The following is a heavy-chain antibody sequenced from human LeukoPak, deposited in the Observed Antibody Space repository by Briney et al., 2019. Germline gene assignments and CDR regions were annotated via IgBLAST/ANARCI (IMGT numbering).Heavy chain of an antibody. V-gene: IGHV3-23*01. CDR3: AKDGELRFLEWLYY. J-gene: IGHJ4*02. Sequence: GGSLRLSCTASGFSFKKYGIHWVRQAPGKGLEWVSAISGSGGSTYYADSVKGRFTISRDNSKSTLYLQMNSLRAEDTAVYYCAKDGELRFLEWLYYWGQGTLVTVSS. CDR1: GFSFKKYG. D-gene: IGHD3-3*01. CDR2: ISGSGGST.